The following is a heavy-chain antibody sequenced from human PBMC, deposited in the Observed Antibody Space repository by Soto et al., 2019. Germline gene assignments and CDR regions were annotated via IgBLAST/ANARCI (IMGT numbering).Heavy chain of an antibody. D-gene: IGHD2-2*01. CDR1: GYTFTSYG. CDR2: ISAYNGNT. V-gene: IGHV1-18*04. J-gene: IGHJ6*02. CDR3: ARVGYCSSNSCLLNYYYYYGMDV. Sequence: GASVKVSCKASGYTFTSYGISWVRQAPGQGLEWMGWISAYNGNTNYAQKLQGRVTMTTDTATSTAYMELRSLRSDDTAVYYCARVGYCSSNSCLLNYYYYYGMDVWGQGTTVTVSS.